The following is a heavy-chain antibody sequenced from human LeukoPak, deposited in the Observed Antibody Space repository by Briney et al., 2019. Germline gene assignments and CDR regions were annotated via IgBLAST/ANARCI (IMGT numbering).Heavy chain of an antibody. CDR2: MNPNSGNT. V-gene: IGHV1-8*01. J-gene: IGHJ4*02. CDR1: GYTFTSYD. Sequence: ASVKASCKASGYTFTSYDINWVRQATGQGLEWMGWMNPNSGNTGYAQKFQGRVTMTRNTSISTAYMELSSLRSEDTAVYYCAREPRGVVENDYWGQGTLVTVSS. CDR3: AREPRGVVENDY. D-gene: IGHD3-22*01.